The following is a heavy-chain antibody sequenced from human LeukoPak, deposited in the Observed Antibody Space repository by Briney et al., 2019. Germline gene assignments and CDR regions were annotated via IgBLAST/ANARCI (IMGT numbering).Heavy chain of an antibody. CDR1: GYSFTSYW. J-gene: IGHJ4*02. Sequence: GESLKISCKGSGYSFTSYWIGWVRQMPGKGLEWMGIIYPGDSDTRYSPSFQGQVTISADKSISTAYLQWSSLKASDTAMYYCARSQEGGYSGYDHFDYWGQGTLVTVSS. CDR3: ARSQEGGYSGYDHFDY. CDR2: IYPGDSDT. D-gene: IGHD5-12*01. V-gene: IGHV5-51*01.